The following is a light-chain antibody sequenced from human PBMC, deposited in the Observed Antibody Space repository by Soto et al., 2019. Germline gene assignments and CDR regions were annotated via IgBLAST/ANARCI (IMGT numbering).Light chain of an antibody. CDR2: DVT. J-gene: IGLJ1*01. Sequence: QSALTQPASVSGSPGQSITISCTGTSSDVGGYNFVSWYQQHPGKAPKLMNYDVTNRPSGVSNRFSGSKSGNTASLTISGLQAEDEADYYCLSYSSSTSPYVLGTATKLTVL. CDR3: LSYSSSTSPYV. CDR1: SSDVGGYNF. V-gene: IGLV2-14*01.